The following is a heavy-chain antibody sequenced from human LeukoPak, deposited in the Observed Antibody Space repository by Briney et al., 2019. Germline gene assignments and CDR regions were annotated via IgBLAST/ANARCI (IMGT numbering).Heavy chain of an antibody. D-gene: IGHD3-10*01. CDR1: GFTFSSYS. V-gene: IGHV3-21*01. J-gene: IGHJ4*02. CDR3: AGDSTMVRGALDY. Sequence: PGGSLRLSCAASGFTFSSYSMTWVRQAPGKGLEWVSSISSSSSYIYYADSVKGRFTISRDNAKNSLYLQMNSLRAEDTAVYYCAGDSTMVRGALDYWGQGTLVTVSS. CDR2: ISSSSSYI.